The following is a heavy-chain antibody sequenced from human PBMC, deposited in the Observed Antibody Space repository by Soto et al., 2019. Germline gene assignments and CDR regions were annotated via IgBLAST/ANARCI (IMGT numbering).Heavy chain of an antibody. CDR2: IYYSGST. CDR1: GGSISSYY. Sequence: QVQLQESGPGLVKPSETLSLTCTVSGGSISSYYWSWIRQPPGKGLEWIGYIYYSGSTNYNPSLKSRVTISVDTSKNQFSLKLSSVTAADTAVYYCARGVYYYGSGSYYKIGFDYWGQGTLVTVSS. D-gene: IGHD3-10*01. J-gene: IGHJ4*02. V-gene: IGHV4-59*01. CDR3: ARGVYYYGSGSYYKIGFDY.